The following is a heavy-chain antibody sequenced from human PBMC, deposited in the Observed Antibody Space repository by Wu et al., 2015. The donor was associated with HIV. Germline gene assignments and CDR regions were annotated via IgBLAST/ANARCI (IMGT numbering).Heavy chain of an antibody. CDR2: INPNSGGT. D-gene: IGHD1-26*01. Sequence: QVQLVQSGAEVKKPGASVKVSCKASGYTFTGYYMHWVRQAPGQGLEWMGWINPNSGGTNYAQKFQGPRVTMTRDTSISTAYMELSRLRSDDTAVYYCASTQWELLGHDAFDIWGQGTMVTVSS. CDR1: GYTFTGYY. J-gene: IGHJ3*02. CDR3: ASTQWELLGHDAFDI. V-gene: IGHV1-2*02.